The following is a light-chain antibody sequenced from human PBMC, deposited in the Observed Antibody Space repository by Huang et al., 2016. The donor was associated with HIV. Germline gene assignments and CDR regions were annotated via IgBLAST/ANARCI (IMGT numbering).Light chain of an antibody. V-gene: IGKV3-15*01. CDR3: QQYNAWPLT. CDR1: ESIDNN. J-gene: IGKJ4*01. Sequence: VMTQSPATLSVSPGERATLSCRASESIDNNLAWYKQKTGQAPRLLIYGTSARATAIPGRFRGSGSGTQFTLTISSLQSEDFAVYYCQQYNAWPLTFGGGTKVEIK. CDR2: GTS.